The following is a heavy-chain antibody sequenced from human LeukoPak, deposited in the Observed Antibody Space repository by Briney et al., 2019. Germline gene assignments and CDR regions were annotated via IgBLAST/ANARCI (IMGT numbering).Heavy chain of an antibody. D-gene: IGHD4-17*01. CDR2: IYYSGST. J-gene: IGHJ5*02. V-gene: IGHV4-59*01. Sequence: SETLSLTCTVSGGSISSYYWRWIRQPPGKGLEWIGYIYYSGSTNYNPSLKSRVTISVDTSKNQFSLKLSSVTPADTAVYYCARGYGDYGGWFGPWGQGILVTVSS. CDR3: ARGYGDYGGWFGP. CDR1: GGSISSYY.